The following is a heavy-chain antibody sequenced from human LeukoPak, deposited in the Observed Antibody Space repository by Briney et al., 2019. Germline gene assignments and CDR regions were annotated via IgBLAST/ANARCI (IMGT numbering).Heavy chain of an antibody. V-gene: IGHV3-23*01. J-gene: IGHJ4*02. Sequence: GGSLRLSCAASGFTFSNYAMTWVRQAPVKGLEWVSGISGSGDSTYYADSVKSRFTISRDNSKNTLDLQMNSLRAEDTALYYCTRTRGCSSTSCYADYWGQGTLVTVSS. CDR1: GFTFSNYA. CDR3: TRTRGCSSTSCYADY. CDR2: ISGSGDST. D-gene: IGHD2-2*01.